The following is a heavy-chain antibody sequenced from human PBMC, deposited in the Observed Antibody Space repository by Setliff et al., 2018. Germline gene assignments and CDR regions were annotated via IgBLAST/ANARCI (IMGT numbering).Heavy chain of an antibody. D-gene: IGHD2-2*01. J-gene: IGHJ4*02. CDR3: SRLVRYCTRTTCQRASGAEL. CDR1: GYTLSRHY. CDR2: ISTYTGNT. V-gene: IGHV1-18*04. Sequence: ASVKVSCKATGYTLSRHYMHWVRQAPGQGLEWMGWISTYTGNTNYAQKLQGRVTMTTDTSTSTAYLELRSLTSDDTAVYYCSRLVRYCTRTTCQRASGAELWGQGSLVIVSS.